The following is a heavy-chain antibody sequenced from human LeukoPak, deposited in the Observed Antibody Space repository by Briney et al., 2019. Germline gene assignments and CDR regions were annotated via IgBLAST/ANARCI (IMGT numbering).Heavy chain of an antibody. CDR2: MNPNSGNT. V-gene: IGHV1-8*03. CDR1: GYTLSSYD. CDR3: ARGGGYSYGIMDV. Sequence: GASVKVSCKASGYTLSSYDINWGRQATGPGVGWVGWMNPNSGNTGYSQKFQGRVTITRNTSISTAYMELSSLRSEDTAVYYCARGGGYSYGIMDVWGKGTTVTVSS. J-gene: IGHJ6*03. D-gene: IGHD5-18*01.